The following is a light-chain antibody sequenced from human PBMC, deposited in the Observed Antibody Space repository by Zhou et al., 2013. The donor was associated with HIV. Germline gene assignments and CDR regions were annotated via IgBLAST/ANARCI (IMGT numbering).Light chain of an antibody. V-gene: IGKV3-20*01. CDR3: QQYGSSPIT. CDR2: GAS. Sequence: DIVLTQSPATLSLSPGERATLSCRASQSVSIYLAWYQQKPGQAPRLLLYGASSRATGIPDRFSGSGSGTDFTLTISRLEPEDFAVYYCQQYGSSPITFGQGTRLDIK. CDR1: QSVSIY. J-gene: IGKJ5*01.